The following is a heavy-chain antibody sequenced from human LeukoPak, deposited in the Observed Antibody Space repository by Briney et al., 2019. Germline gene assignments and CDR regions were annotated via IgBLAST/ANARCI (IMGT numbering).Heavy chain of an antibody. Sequence: GGSLRLSCAASGFTFSSYGMNWVRQAPGKGLEWVSGIRGDGVTTYYADSVKGRFTISRDNSKNTLYLQMNSLRAEDTAVYYCAKSSWTDAFDIWGQGTMVTVSS. CDR1: GFTFSSYG. V-gene: IGHV3-23*01. CDR3: AKSSWTDAFDI. CDR2: IRGDGVTT. J-gene: IGHJ3*02. D-gene: IGHD1-1*01.